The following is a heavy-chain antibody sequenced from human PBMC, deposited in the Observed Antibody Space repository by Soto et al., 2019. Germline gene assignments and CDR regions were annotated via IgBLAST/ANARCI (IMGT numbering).Heavy chain of an antibody. CDR1: GFTFSTYW. Sequence: SGGSLRLSCAASGFTFSTYWMSWVRQAPGKGLEWVANIKEDGSEKYYVDSVEGRFTISRDNAKNSLYLQMTSLRAEDTALYYCARDWGYFDSSGFPYLYAMDVWGQGTTVTVSS. CDR2: IKEDGSEK. V-gene: IGHV3-7*01. D-gene: IGHD3-22*01. J-gene: IGHJ6*02. CDR3: ARDWGYFDSSGFPYLYAMDV.